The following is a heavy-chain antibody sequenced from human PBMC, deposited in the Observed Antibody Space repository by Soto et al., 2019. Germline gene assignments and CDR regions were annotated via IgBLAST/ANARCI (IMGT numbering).Heavy chain of an antibody. D-gene: IGHD3-16*01. CDR3: AGGGTKLDY. CDR2: IYSDGSTT. V-gene: IGHV3-74*01. J-gene: IGHJ4*02. CDR1: GFTFSTYW. Sequence: GGSLRLSCAASGFTFSTYWIHWVRQAPGKGLVWVSRIYSDGSTTTYADSVKGRFTITISRDNAKNTLYLQMNSLRAEDTAVYYCAGGGTKLDYWGQGTLVTVSS.